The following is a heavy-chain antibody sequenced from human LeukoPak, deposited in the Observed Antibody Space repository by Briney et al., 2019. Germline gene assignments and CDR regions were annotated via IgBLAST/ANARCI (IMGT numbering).Heavy chain of an antibody. CDR1: GGSFSGYY. J-gene: IGHJ4*02. CDR2: INHSGRT. V-gene: IGHV4-34*01. Sequence: PSETLSLTCAVYGGSFSGYYWSWIRQPPGKGLEWIGEINHSGRTNYNPSLKSRVSISVDSSMNQFSLKMNFVTAADTAVYFCARDLYDSTTQHHPPHFDSWGQGTLVTVSS. D-gene: IGHD2/OR15-2a*01. CDR3: ARDLYDSTTQHHPPHFDS.